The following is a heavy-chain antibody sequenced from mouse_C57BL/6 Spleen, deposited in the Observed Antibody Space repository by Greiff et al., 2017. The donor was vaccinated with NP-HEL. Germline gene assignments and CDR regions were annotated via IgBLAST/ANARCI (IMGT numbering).Heavy chain of an antibody. CDR2: IYPGDGDT. J-gene: IGHJ2*01. CDR1: GYAFSSSW. Sequence: VKLMESGPELVKPGASVKISCKASGYAFSSSWMNWVKQRPGKGLEWIGRIYPGDGDTNYNGKFKGKATLTADKSSSTAYMQLSSLTSEDSAVYFCARYYGSSYGVYWGQGTTLTVSS. V-gene: IGHV1-82*01. CDR3: ARYYGSSYGVY. D-gene: IGHD1-1*01.